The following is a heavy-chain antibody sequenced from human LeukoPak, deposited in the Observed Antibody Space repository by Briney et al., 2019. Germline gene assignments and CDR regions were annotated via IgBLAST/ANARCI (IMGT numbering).Heavy chain of an antibody. D-gene: IGHD1-26*01. V-gene: IGHV3-74*01. J-gene: IGHJ4*02. CDR3: ARSGVWSKGPDY. Sequence: QAGGSLRLSCAASGFTFSSYWMHWVRQVPGKGLVWASRIYSDGNSTTYADSVMGRFTISRDNAKNTLYLQMNSLRAEDTAVYHCARSGVWSKGPDYWGQGTLVTVSS. CDR1: GFTFSSYW. CDR2: IYSDGNST.